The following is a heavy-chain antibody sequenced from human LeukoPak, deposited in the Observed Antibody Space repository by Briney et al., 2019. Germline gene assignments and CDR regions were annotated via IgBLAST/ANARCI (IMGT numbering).Heavy chain of an antibody. CDR1: GYTFTSYY. V-gene: IGHV1-8*02. CDR3: ARSLGGSSWPDY. J-gene: IGHJ4*02. D-gene: IGHD6-13*01. Sequence: GASVKVSCKASGYTFTSYYMHWVRQAAGQGLEWMGWMNPKSGNTGYAQKFQGRVTMTRNASIRTAYMELSSLKSEDTAVYYCARSLGGSSWPDYWGQGTLVTVSS. CDR2: MNPKSGNT.